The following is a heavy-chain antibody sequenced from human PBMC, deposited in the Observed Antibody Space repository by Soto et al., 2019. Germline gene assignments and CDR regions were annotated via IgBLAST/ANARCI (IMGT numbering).Heavy chain of an antibody. D-gene: IGHD3-10*01. CDR3: AKADTGWFAP. Sequence: EEQLLESGGDLVQPGGSLRLSCAASGFTFGHYVMSWVRQAPGKGLEWVSTITGSGGSTTYKESAQGWFNISRDNSKNSLYLPMNNLRAEDTAIYYSAKADTGWFAPWGRGTLVTVSS. V-gene: IGHV3-23*01. CDR2: ITGSGGST. CDR1: GFTFGHYV. J-gene: IGHJ5*02.